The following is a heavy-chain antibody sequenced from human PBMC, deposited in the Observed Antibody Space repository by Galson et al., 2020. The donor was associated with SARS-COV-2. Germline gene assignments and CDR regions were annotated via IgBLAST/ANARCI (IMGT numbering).Heavy chain of an antibody. CDR1: GFTFSSYG. D-gene: IGHD1-26*01. J-gene: IGHJ4*02. CDR2: ISSDGSNS. CDR3: ARGGEWELPYYFDY. Sequence: GGSLRLSCEASGFTFSSYGMHWVRQAPGKGPEWVAVISSDGSNSFYADSLKGRFTISRDNSKSTLYLQMNSLRAEDTAVYYCARGGEWELPYYFDYWGQGTLVTVSS. V-gene: IGHV3-30*03.